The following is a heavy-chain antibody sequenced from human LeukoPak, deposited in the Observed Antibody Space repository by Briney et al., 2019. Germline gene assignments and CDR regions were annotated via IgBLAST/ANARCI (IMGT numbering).Heavy chain of an antibody. Sequence: PSETLSLTCTVSGGSISSYYWSWIRQPPGKGLEWIGYIYYSGSTNYNPSLKSRVTISVDTSKNQFSLKLSSVTAADTAVYYCARRLGGNSGFDYWGQGTLVTVSS. CDR3: ARRLGGNSGFDY. CDR2: IYYSGST. CDR1: GGSISSYY. J-gene: IGHJ4*02. V-gene: IGHV4-59*08. D-gene: IGHD4-23*01.